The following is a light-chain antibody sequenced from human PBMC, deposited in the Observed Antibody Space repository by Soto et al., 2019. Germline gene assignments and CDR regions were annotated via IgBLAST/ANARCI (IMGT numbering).Light chain of an antibody. CDR2: KAS. V-gene: IGKV1-5*03. Sequence: DIPMTQSPSTLSASVGDRVTITCRASQSISDWLAWYQQKPGKAPKLLIYKASSLESGVPSRFSGSGSGTEFTLTISGLQPDDFASYYCQQYDRYWTFGQGTKVEI. CDR3: QQYDRYWT. CDR1: QSISDW. J-gene: IGKJ1*01.